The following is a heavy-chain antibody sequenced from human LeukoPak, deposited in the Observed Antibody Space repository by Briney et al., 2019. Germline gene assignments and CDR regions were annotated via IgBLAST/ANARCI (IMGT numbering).Heavy chain of an antibody. Sequence: SETLSLTCAVYGGSFSGYYWSWIRQPPGKGLEWIGEINHSGSTNYNPSLKSRVTISVDTSKNQFSLKLSSVTAADTAVYYCARGFPIGAYFYYMDDWGKGTTVTVSS. V-gene: IGHV4-34*01. D-gene: IGHD2/OR15-2a*01. CDR1: GGSFSGYY. CDR3: ARGFPIGAYFYYMDD. J-gene: IGHJ6*03. CDR2: INHSGST.